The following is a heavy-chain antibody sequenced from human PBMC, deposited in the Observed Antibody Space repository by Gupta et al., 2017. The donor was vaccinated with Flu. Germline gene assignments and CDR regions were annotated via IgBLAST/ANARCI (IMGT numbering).Heavy chain of an antibody. CDR3: ARVQSHSSWYVATAYYYYGMDV. CDR1: GFTGSSNY. D-gene: IGHD6-13*01. J-gene: IGHJ6*02. CDR2: IYSGGST. V-gene: IGHV3-66*02. Sequence: EVQLVESGGGLVQPGGSLRLSCAASGFTGSSNYMSWVRQAPGKGLEWVSVIYSGGSTYYADSVKGRFTISRDNSKNTLYLQMNSLRAEDTAVYYCARVQSHSSWYVATAYYYYGMDVWGQGTTVTVSS.